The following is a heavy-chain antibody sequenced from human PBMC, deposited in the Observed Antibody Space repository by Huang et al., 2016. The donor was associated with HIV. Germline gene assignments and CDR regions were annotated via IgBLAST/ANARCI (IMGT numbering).Heavy chain of an antibody. V-gene: IGHV3-30-3*01. J-gene: IGHJ5*02. CDR2: RSYDGSNK. CDR1: GFPFSTYA. CDR3: ARAPFWGTNHWGGWFDP. Sequence: QVQLVESGGGVVQPGKSLRLSCAASGFPFSTYAIHWVRQAPGKGLEGVEGRSYDGSNKDYADSVKGRFTISRDKSKNTLYMQMNSLRAEDTAVYYCARAPFWGTNHWGGWFDPWGQGTLVTVSS. D-gene: IGHD3-16*01.